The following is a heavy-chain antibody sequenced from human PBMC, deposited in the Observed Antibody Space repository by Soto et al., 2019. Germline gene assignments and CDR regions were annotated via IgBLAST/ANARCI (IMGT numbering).Heavy chain of an antibody. CDR1: GYTLTELS. CDR2: FDPEDGET. D-gene: IGHD2-15*01. V-gene: IGHV1-24*01. CDR3: ATDYIVVVVAATRY. Sequence: ASVKVSCKVSGYTLTELSMHWVRQAPGKELEWMGGFDPEDGETIYAQKFQGRVTMTEDTSTDTAYMELSSLRSEDTAVYYCATDYIVVVVAATRYWGQGTLVTVPQ. J-gene: IGHJ4*02.